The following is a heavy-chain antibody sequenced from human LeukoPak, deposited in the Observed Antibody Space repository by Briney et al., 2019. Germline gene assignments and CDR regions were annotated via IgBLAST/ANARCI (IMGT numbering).Heavy chain of an antibody. CDR3: AREPFYYDSTLLDAFDI. D-gene: IGHD3-22*01. V-gene: IGHV4-4*07. CDR1: GGSISSYY. J-gene: IGHJ3*02. CDR2: IYTSVST. Sequence: SETLSLTCTVSGGSISSYYWNWIRQPAGKGLEWIGRIYTSVSTNYNPSLKSRVTISVDKSKNQFSLKLSSVTAADTAVYYCAREPFYYDSTLLDAFDIWGQGTMVTVSS.